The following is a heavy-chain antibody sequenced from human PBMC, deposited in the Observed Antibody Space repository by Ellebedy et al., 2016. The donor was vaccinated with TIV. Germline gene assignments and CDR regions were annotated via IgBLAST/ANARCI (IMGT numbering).Heavy chain of an antibody. CDR2: IYYSGST. Sequence: MPGGSLRLSCAASGFTFSSYSMNWVRQAPGTGLEWIGSIYYSGSTYYNPSLKSRVTISVDTSKNQFYLKLSSVTAADTAVYYCARVGASYRDYDSDFDIWGQGTMVTVSS. J-gene: IGHJ3*02. CDR1: GFTFSSYSMN. D-gene: IGHD4-17*01. V-gene: IGHV4-59*05. CDR3: ARVGASYRDYDSDFDI.